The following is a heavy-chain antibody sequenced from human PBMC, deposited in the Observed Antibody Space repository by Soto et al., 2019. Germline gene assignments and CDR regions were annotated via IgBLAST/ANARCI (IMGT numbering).Heavy chain of an antibody. J-gene: IGHJ4*02. Sequence: PSETLSLTCTVSGGSISTYYWSWIRQPPGKGLEWIGYIYYSGSTNYNPSLKSRVTISLDTSKNQFSLMLSSVTAADTALYYCARAPGVRFYFDSWGQGTLVTVSS. CDR1: GGSISTYY. D-gene: IGHD4-17*01. V-gene: IGHV4-59*01. CDR2: IYYSGST. CDR3: ARAPGVRFYFDS.